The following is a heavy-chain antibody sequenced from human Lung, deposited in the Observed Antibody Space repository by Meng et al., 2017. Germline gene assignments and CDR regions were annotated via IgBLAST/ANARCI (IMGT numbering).Heavy chain of an antibody. J-gene: IGHJ4*02. CDR1: GFTFRSYW. CDR2: IRGDGGSI. Sequence: EVQVVEPGGGLGQPGGSLRLSCAASGFTFRSYWMHWVRQAPGKGLVWVSRIRGDGGSIVYADSVKGRFTISRDNAKNTLFLQMNSLRAEDTAVYYCARESGYFEYWGQGILVTVSS. V-gene: IGHV3-74*03. CDR3: ARESGYFEY.